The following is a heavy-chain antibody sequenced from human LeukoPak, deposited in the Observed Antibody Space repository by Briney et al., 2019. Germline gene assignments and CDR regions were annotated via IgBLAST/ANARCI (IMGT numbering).Heavy chain of an antibody. Sequence: GSLRLSCAASGSTFRSYAMYWVRQAPGKGLEYVSAISSKGDNTYYASSVKGRFTTSRDNSKNTLYLQMGSLRAEDMAVYYCARDGVGAYNWFDPRGQGTLVTVSS. D-gene: IGHD1-26*01. V-gene: IGHV3-64*01. CDR1: GSTFRSYA. CDR2: ISSKGDNT. J-gene: IGHJ5*02. CDR3: ARDGVGAYNWFDP.